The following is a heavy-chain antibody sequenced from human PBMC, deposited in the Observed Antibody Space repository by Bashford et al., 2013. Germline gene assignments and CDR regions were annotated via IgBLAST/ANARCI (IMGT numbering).Heavy chain of an antibody. V-gene: IGHV3-33*01. Sequence: VRQAPGKGLEWVAVIWYDGNNQYYADSVKGRFTISRDNSKNTLYLQMNSLRAEDTAVYYCASDYRTVGVGAQNWGQGTLVTVSS. CDR2: IWYDGNNQ. D-gene: IGHD1-26*01. J-gene: IGHJ4*02. CDR3: ASDYRTVGVGAQN.